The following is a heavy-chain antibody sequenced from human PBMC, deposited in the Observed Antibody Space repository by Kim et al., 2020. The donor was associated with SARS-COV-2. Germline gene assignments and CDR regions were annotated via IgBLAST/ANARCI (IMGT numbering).Heavy chain of an antibody. CDR2: ISDSGGST. J-gene: IGHJ6*02. D-gene: IGHD3-16*02. V-gene: IGHV3-23*01. Sequence: GGSLRLSCAASGFTFTNNAMSWVRQAPGKGLEWVSGISDSGGSTYYAESVKGRFTISRDNSKNTLYLHMNSLRAEDTAVYYCATSVTVGYLYAMDVWGQGTTVTVSS. CDR1: GFTFTNNA. CDR3: ATSVTVGYLYAMDV.